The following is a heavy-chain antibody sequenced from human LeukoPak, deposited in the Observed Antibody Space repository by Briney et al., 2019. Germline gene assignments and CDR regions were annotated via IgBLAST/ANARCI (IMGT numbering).Heavy chain of an antibody. CDR1: GFTFSSYG. CDR2: ISSRDGSM. D-gene: IGHD6-13*01. J-gene: IGHJ3*02. V-gene: IGHV3-48*04. CDR3: ARDRRVDGSSWYDAFDI. Sequence: PGGSLRLSCAASGFTFSSYGMHWVRQAPGKGLEWISYISSRDGSMYYADSVKGRFTISRDNAKNSLYLQMNSLRAEDTALYYCARDRRVDGSSWYDAFDIWGQGTMVTVSS.